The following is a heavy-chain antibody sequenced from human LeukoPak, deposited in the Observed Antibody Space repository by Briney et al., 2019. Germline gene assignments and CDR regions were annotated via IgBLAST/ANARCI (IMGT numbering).Heavy chain of an antibody. CDR2: ISSSSSYI. J-gene: IGHJ4*02. CDR3: ARLSSGGTTVAN. CDR1: GFTFSSYS. V-gene: IGHV3-21*01. D-gene: IGHD2-15*01. Sequence: GGALRLSCAASGFTFSSYSMNWVRQAPGKGREWGSSISSSSSYIYYADSVKGRFTISIDNAKNSLYLQMKSLRAAATAVYYCARLSSGGTTVANWGQGTLVPVSS.